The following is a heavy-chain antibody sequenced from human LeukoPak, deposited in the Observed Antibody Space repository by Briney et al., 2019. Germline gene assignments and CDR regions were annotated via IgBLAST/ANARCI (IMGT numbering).Heavy chain of an antibody. Sequence: GGSLRLSCAASGFTFSSYAMSWVRQAPGKGLEWVSAISGSGGVTYYADSVKGRFTISRDNAKNSLYLQMNSLRAEDTALYYCARESLGYYYYYYMDVWGKGTTVTVSS. V-gene: IGHV3-23*01. CDR2: ISGSGGVT. CDR3: ARESLGYYYYYYMDV. D-gene: IGHD3-16*01. J-gene: IGHJ6*03. CDR1: GFTFSSYA.